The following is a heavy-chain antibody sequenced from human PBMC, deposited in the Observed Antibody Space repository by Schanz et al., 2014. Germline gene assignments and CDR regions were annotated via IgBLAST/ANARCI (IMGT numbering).Heavy chain of an antibody. CDR3: AKGRFGELSAFDI. J-gene: IGHJ3*02. Sequence: EVQLLESGGGLVQPGGSLRLSCSASTFTFDHYAMTWVRQAPGKGLEWVSAILGLASTTYYADSVKGRFTISRDNSKNTLYLQMNSLRAEDTAVYYCAKGRFGELSAFDIWGQGTMVTVSP. CDR1: TFTFDHYA. V-gene: IGHV3-23*01. CDR2: ILGLASTT. D-gene: IGHD3-10*01.